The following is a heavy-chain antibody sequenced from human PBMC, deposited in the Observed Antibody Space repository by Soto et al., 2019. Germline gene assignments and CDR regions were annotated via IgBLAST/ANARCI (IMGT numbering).Heavy chain of an antibody. Sequence: GGSLRLSCVVSGFTFSSYSMDWVRQAPGKGLEWVSYITSGSSTIHYADSVKGRFAISRDNAKNSVFLQMNSLRVEDTAVYYCVRDAGSLGYWGQGTLVTVSS. J-gene: IGHJ4*02. CDR1: GFTFSSYS. V-gene: IGHV3-48*01. CDR3: VRDAGSLGY. D-gene: IGHD3-10*01. CDR2: ITSGSSTI.